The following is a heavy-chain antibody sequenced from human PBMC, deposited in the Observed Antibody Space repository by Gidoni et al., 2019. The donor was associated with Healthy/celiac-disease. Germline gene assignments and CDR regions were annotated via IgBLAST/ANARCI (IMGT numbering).Heavy chain of an antibody. V-gene: IGHV4-59*01. J-gene: IGHJ4*02. Sequence: QVQLQESGPGLVKPSATLSLTCTVSGGSISSYYWSWIRQPPGKGLEWIGYIYYSGSTNYNPSLKSRVTISVDTSKNQFSLKLSSVTAADTAVYYCARDREQWLFDYWGQGTLVTVSS. D-gene: IGHD6-19*01. CDR3: ARDREQWLFDY. CDR1: GGSISSYY. CDR2: IYYSGST.